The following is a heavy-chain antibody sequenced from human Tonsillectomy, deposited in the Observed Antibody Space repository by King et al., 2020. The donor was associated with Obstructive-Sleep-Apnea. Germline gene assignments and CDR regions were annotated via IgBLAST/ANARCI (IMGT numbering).Heavy chain of an antibody. D-gene: IGHD3-3*01. V-gene: IGHV4-59*01. CDR2: IYYTGTT. CDR3: ARDYFYDFWSGFYGERNHNAIDV. CDR1: GDSISNYY. Sequence: VQLQESGPGLVKPSETLSLTCNVTGDSISNYYWSWIRQPPGKGLEWIGYIYYTGTTNYNPSLKSRVTISVDSSKNQFYLRLSSVTAADTAVYYCARDYFYDFWSGFYGERNHNAIDVWGQGTTVTVSS. J-gene: IGHJ6*02.